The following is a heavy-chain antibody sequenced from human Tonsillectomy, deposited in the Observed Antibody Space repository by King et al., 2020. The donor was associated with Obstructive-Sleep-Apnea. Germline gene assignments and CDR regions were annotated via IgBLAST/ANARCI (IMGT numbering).Heavy chain of an antibody. J-gene: IGHJ4*02. D-gene: IGHD5-24*01. CDR2: FYHSGPT. V-gene: IGHV4-38-2*02. CDR1: GSSISSGYY. CDR3: ARAYGYNFGQHSYFDY. Sequence: VQLQESGPGLVKPSETLSLTCTVSGSSISSGYYWGWIRQPPGTGLEWIGHFYHSGPTYYSPSLKSRVTISLDTSKNQFSLKRSCVTAADTAVYYCARAYGYNFGQHSYFDYWGQGTLVTVSS.